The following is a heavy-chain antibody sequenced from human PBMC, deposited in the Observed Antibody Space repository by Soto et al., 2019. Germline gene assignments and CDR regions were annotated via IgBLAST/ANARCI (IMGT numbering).Heavy chain of an antibody. V-gene: IGHV6-1*01. J-gene: IGHJ6*02. Sequence: SQTLSLTCAISGDSVSSNSAAWNWIRQSPSRGLEWLGRTYYRSKWYNDYAVSVKSRITINPDTSKNQFSLQLNSVTPEDTAVYYCAREHGYNPPRYSYGMDVWGQGTTVTVPS. CDR2: TYYRSKWYN. CDR1: GDSVSSNSAA. D-gene: IGHD5-12*01. CDR3: AREHGYNPPRYSYGMDV.